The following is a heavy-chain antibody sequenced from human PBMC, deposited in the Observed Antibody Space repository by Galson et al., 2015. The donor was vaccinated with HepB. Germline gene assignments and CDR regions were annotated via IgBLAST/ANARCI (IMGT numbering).Heavy chain of an antibody. D-gene: IGHD2-15*01. V-gene: IGHV3-15*01. J-gene: IGHJ3*02. CDR2: IKSKTDGGTT. CDR1: GFTFSNAW. CDR3: TTVGVVVAAAGYAFDI. Sequence: SLRLSCAASGFTFSNAWMSWVRRAPGKGLEWVGRIKSKTDGGTTDYAAPVKGRFTISRDDSKNTLYLQMNSLKTEDTAVYYCTTVGVVVAAAGYAFDIWGQGTMVTVSS.